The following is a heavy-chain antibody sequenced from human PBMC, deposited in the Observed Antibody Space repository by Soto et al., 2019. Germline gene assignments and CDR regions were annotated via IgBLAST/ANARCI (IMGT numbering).Heavy chain of an antibody. Sequence: QVQLVQSGAEVKKPGSSVKVSCKASGGTFSSYAISWVRQAPGQGLEWMGGIIPIFGTANYAQQFQVRVTIPPEQSTSPAYMGLSSLRSEDAAMYFWPRTDYQVLPTEYNWFDPRGQGTLVTVSS. D-gene: IGHD2-2*01. CDR2: IIPIFGTA. CDR3: PRTDYQVLPTEYNWFDP. V-gene: IGHV1-69*01. J-gene: IGHJ5*02. CDR1: GGTFSSYA.